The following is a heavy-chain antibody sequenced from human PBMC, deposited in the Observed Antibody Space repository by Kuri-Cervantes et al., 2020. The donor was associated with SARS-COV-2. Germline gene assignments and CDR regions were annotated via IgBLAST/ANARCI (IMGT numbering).Heavy chain of an antibody. D-gene: IGHD6-13*01. Sequence: GESLKISCAASGFTFSSYGMHWVRQAPGKGLEWVAFIRYDGSNKYYADSVKGRYTISRDNSKNTLYLQMNSLRAEDTAVYYCAADEAGIAAAGTSNWGQGTLVTVSS. CDR1: GFTFSSYG. J-gene: IGHJ4*02. CDR3: AADEAGIAAAGTSN. V-gene: IGHV3-30*02. CDR2: IRYDGSNK.